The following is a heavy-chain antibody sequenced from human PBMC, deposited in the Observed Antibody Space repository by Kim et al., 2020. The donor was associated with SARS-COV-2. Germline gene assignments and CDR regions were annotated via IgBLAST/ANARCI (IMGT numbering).Heavy chain of an antibody. V-gene: IGHV1-3*01. CDR2: NT. D-gene: IGHD6-19*01. J-gene: IGHJ4*02. CDR3: AREAVAGSFDY. Sequence: NTRYSQKFQGRVSITRDTSATPAYLELSGLISEDTAVYYCAREAVAGSFDYWGQGTLVTVSS.